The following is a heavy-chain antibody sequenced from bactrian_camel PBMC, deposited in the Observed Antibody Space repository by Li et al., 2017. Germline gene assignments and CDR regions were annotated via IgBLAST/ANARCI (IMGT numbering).Heavy chain of an antibody. D-gene: IGHD6*01. CDR1: GFTPGRYG. CDR2: LDRDGVA. J-gene: IGHJ7*01. V-gene: IGHV3S42*01. Sequence: DVQLVESGGGSVQTGGSLRLSCTASGFTPGRYGMGWFRRVPGKEREGIAALDRDGVARYDDSVRGRFTISRDNAKNMLYLQMSSLKSEDTALYYCATGSWYRPDGMDYWGKGTQVTVS.